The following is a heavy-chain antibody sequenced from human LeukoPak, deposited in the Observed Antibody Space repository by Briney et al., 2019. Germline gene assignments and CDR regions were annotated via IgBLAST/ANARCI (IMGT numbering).Heavy chain of an antibody. V-gene: IGHV4-34*01. CDR2: INHSGST. D-gene: IGHD3-3*01. CDR1: GGSFSGYY. J-gene: IGHJ4*02. CDR3: ATAKLRFLEWLFD. Sequence: SETLSLTCAVYGGSFSGYYWSWIRQPPGKGLEWIGEINHSGSTNYNPSLKSRVTISVDASKNQFSLKLSSVTAADTAVYYCATAKLRFLEWLFDWGQGTLVTVSS.